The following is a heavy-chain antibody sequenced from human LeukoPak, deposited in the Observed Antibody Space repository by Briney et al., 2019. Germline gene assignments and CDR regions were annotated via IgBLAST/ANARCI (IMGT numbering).Heavy chain of an antibody. J-gene: IGHJ4*02. Sequence: GGSLTLTCAASGFTFSSYWMSWVRQAPGKGLEWVANIKQDGSEKYYVDSVKGRLTISRDNAKNTLYLQMNSLRAEDTAVYYCTLVGATFYFDPWGQGTLVTVSS. CDR2: IKQDGSEK. CDR1: GFTFSSYW. CDR3: TLVGATFYFDP. D-gene: IGHD1-26*01. V-gene: IGHV3-7*02.